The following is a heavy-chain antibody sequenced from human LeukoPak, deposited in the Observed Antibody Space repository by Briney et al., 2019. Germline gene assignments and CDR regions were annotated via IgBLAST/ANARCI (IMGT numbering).Heavy chain of an antibody. CDR1: GFTFSSYA. Sequence: GGSLRLSCAASGFTFSSYAMSWVRQAPGKGLEWVAVISYDGSNKYYADSVKGRFTISRDNSKNTLYLQMNSLRAEDTAVYYCAKVRITMIVVVIGSERNAFDIWGQGTMVTVSS. V-gene: IGHV3-30*18. J-gene: IGHJ3*02. CDR2: ISYDGSNK. CDR3: AKVRITMIVVVIGSERNAFDI. D-gene: IGHD3-22*01.